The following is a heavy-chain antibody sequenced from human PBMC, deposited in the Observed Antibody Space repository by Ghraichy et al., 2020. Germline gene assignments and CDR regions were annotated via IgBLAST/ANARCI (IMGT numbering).Heavy chain of an antibody. CDR1: GFSFSDYY. Sequence: GALRLSCAASGFSFSDYYMTWIRQAPGKGPEWLSYISGSSTDTNYADSVRGRFTISRDNAQNLVYLQMNSLRVEDTAVYYCTRDPRLADYWGQGTLVTVSS. V-gene: IGHV3-11*06. J-gene: IGHJ4*01. CDR3: TRDPRLADY. CDR2: ISGSSTDT.